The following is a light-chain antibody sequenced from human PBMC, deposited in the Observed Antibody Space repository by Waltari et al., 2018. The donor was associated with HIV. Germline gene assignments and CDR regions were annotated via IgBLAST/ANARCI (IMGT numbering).Light chain of an antibody. Sequence: DIQMTQSPSSLSASIGDRVTLTCRASRGVATWVGWYQQRRGKVPRLLISDASKFQRGVPQRFSGGGSVTHFTLNITGLQADDFGTYFCQQGSSFPLTFGGGARLDIK. CDR1: RGVATW. J-gene: IGKJ4*01. CDR3: QQGSSFPLT. V-gene: IGKV1-12*01. CDR2: DAS.